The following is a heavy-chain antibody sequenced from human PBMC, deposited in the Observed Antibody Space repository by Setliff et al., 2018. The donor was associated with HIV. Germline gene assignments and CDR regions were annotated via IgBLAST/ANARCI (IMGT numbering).Heavy chain of an antibody. CDR2: VTSGSAYT. Sequence: PGGSLRLSCAASGFTFSNFAMSWVRLTPGKGLEWVSAVTSGSAYTWYPDSVKGRFTISRDNSRYTLYLQMNNLRAEDTAIYYCARDRTYPNDVFDLWGQGTMVTVSS. CDR3: ARDRTYPNDVFDL. CDR1: GFTFSNFA. V-gene: IGHV3-23*01. J-gene: IGHJ3*01.